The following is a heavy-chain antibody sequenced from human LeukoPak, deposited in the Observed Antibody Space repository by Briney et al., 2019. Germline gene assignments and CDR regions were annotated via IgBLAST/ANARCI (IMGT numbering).Heavy chain of an antibody. V-gene: IGHV3-48*03. Sequence: PGGSLRLSCAVSGFTFSNYNMNWVRQAPGKGLEWVSYISSSGSIIYYADSVKGRFTISRDNARNSLYLQMNSLGAEDTALYFCARRRVTVVRGVDITSYYFDYWGQGTLVTVSS. J-gene: IGHJ4*02. CDR1: GFTFSNYN. D-gene: IGHD3-10*01. CDR2: ISSSGSII. CDR3: ARRRVTVVRGVDITSYYFDY.